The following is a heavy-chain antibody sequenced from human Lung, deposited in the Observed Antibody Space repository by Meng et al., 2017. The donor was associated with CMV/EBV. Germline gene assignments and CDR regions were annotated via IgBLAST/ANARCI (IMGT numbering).Heavy chain of an antibody. J-gene: IGHJ4*02. CDR3: ARVYCSRGSCSFDY. CDR2: ISSNSKYI. CDR1: GFTFSSYS. V-gene: IGHV3-21*01. D-gene: IGHD2-15*01. Sequence: GGSLRLSCAASGFTFSSYSVNWVRQAPGKGLEWVSSISSNSKYIFYADPVKGRFTISRDNAKNALHLQMNSLRDEDTALYYCARVYCSRGSCSFDYWDQGTLVTVSS.